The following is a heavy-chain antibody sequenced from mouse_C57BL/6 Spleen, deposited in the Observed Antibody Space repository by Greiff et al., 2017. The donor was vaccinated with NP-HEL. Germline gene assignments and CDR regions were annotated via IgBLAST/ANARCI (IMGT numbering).Heavy chain of an antibody. V-gene: IGHV1-52*01. CDR3: ARWGSSLPYGSSLDY. D-gene: IGHD1-1*01. Sequence: VQLQQPGAELVRPGSSVKLSCKASGYTFTSYWMHWVKQRPIQGLEWIGNIDPSDSETHYNQKFKDKATLTVAKSSSTAYMQLSSLTSEDSAVYYCARWGSSLPYGSSLDYWGQGTTLTVSS. CDR2: IDPSDSET. J-gene: IGHJ2*01. CDR1: GYTFTSYW.